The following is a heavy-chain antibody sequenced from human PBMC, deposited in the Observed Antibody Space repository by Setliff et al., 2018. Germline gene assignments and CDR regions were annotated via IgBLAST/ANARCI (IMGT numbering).Heavy chain of an antibody. CDR2: IDHSGNT. V-gene: IGHV4-34*01. CDR3: SRGPSKVQFDT. Sequence: SETLSLTCAVYDGSFSGYYWSWIRQPPGKGLEWIGEIDHSGNTNYNPSLMSRVTVFVDTSPNQLSLKLSLVTAADTAVYYCSRGPSKVQFDTWGRGTPVTVSS. CDR1: DGSFSGYY. J-gene: IGHJ5*02. D-gene: IGHD4-4*01.